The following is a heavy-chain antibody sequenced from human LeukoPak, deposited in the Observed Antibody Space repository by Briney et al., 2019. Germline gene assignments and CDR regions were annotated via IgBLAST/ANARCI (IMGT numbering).Heavy chain of an antibody. J-gene: IGHJ4*01. V-gene: IGHV4-59*11. CDR1: GGSISSHY. D-gene: IGHD1-26*01. Sequence: SETLSLTCTVSGGSISSHYWSWIRQPPGKGLEWIGYIYYSGSTNYNPSLKSRVTISVDTSKNQFSLKLSSVTAADTAVYYCARGQDWYSGSYYYFDYWGHGTLVTVSS. CDR3: ARGQDWYSGSYYYFDY. CDR2: IYYSGST.